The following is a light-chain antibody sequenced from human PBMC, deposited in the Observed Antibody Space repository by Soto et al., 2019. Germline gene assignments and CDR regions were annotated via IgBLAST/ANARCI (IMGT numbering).Light chain of an antibody. CDR2: EDN. J-gene: IGLJ3*02. V-gene: IGLV6-57*03. CDR1: SGSIASNY. Sequence: NFMLTQPHSVSESPGKTVTISCTRSSGSIASNYVQWYQQRPGSAPTTVIYEDNERTSGVPDRFSGSIDSSSNSASLTISGLKTDDEADYYCQSYDSSLWVFGGGPKLTVL. CDR3: QSYDSSLWV.